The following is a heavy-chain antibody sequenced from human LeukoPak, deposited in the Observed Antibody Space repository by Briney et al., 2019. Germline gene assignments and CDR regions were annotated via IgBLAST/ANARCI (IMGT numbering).Heavy chain of an antibody. J-gene: IGHJ4*02. CDR1: GFTFSYYA. CDR2: ITSSGGST. V-gene: IGHV3-23*01. CDR3: AHDYGDYPFYFDS. D-gene: IGHD4-17*01. Sequence: GGSLRLSCVTSGFTFSYYAMSWVRQAPGKGLEWVSTITSSGGSTFYAGSVRGRFTISRDNSKNTLYLQMNSLRAEDTAVYYCAHDYGDYPFYFDSWGQGTLVTVSS.